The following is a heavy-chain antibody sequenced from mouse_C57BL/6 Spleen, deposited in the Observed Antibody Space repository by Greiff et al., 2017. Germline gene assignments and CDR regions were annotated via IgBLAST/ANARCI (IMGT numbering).Heavy chain of an antibody. CDR1: GYTFTSYW. D-gene: IGHD4-1*01. J-gene: IGHJ4*01. CDR2: INPSNGGT. V-gene: IGHV1-53*01. Sequence: QVHVKQSGTELVKPGASVKLSCKASGYTFTSYWMHWVKQRPGQGLEWIGNINPSNGGTNYNEKFKSKATLTVDKSSSTAYMQLSSLTSEDSAVYYCAKDQPGTYAMDYWGQGTSVTVSS. CDR3: AKDQPGTYAMDY.